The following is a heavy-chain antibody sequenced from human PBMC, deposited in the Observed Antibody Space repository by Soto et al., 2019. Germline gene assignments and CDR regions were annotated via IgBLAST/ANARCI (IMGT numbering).Heavy chain of an antibody. CDR1: GFTFSSYS. V-gene: IGHV3-21*01. CDR3: ARDTAYYYDSSGYGY. CDR2: ISSSSSYI. J-gene: IGHJ4*02. D-gene: IGHD3-22*01. Sequence: EVQLVESGGGLVKPGGSLRLSCAASGFTFSSYSMNWVRQAPGKGLEWVSSISSSSSYIYYADSVKGRFTISRDNAKNSLYLQMNSLRAEDTAVYYCARDTAYYYDSSGYGYWGQGTLVTVSS.